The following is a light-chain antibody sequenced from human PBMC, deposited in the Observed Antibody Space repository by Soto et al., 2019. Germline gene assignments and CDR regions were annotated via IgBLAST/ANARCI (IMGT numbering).Light chain of an antibody. Sequence: EIVRTQSPATLSVSPGERATLSCRASQSVSSNLAWYQQKPGQAPRVLIYGASTRATGIPARFSGSGSGTECTLTISSLQSEDFAVYYGQHYNNWPRTFGQGTKVEIK. J-gene: IGKJ1*01. CDR3: QHYNNWPRT. CDR2: GAS. CDR1: QSVSSN. V-gene: IGKV3-15*01.